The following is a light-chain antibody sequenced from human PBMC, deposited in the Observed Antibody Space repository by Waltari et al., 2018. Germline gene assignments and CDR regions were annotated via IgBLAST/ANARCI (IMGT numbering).Light chain of an antibody. CDR2: EVN. Sequence: QSALTQPPSASGSPGQSVTISCTGTSSEVGAYNHVSWHQQHPGKAPKLMIYEVNKRPSGVPDRFSGSKSGNTASLTVSGLQAEDEADYYCSSYADNTIFVFGTGTKVTVL. CDR3: SSYADNTIFV. CDR1: SSEVGAYNH. V-gene: IGLV2-8*01. J-gene: IGLJ1*01.